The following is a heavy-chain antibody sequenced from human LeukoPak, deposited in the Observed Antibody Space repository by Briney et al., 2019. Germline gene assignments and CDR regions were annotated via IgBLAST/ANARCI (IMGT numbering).Heavy chain of an antibody. J-gene: IGHJ4*02. CDR3: ASGPRRYCGGDCYSHQTSSLDY. CDR1: GGSFSGYY. Sequence: PSETLSLTCAVYGGSFSGYYWSWIRQPPGKGLEWIGEINHSGSTNYNPSLKSRVTISVDTSKNQFSLKLSSVTAADTAVYYCASGPRRYCGGDCYSHQTSSLDYWGQGTLVTVSS. D-gene: IGHD2-21*02. V-gene: IGHV4-34*01. CDR2: INHSGST.